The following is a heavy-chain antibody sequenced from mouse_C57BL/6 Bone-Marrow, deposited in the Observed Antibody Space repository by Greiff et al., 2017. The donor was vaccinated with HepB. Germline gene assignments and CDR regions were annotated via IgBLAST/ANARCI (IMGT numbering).Heavy chain of an antibody. CDR2: IYPGSGNT. Sequence: QVQLKESGAELVRPGASVKLSCKASGYTFTDYYINWVKQRPGQGLEWIARIYPGSGNTYYNEKFKGKATLTAEKSSSTAYMQLSSLTSEDSAVYFCAKGLLHYAMDYWGQGTSVTVSS. D-gene: IGHD2-10*01. CDR3: AKGLLHYAMDY. V-gene: IGHV1-76*01. CDR1: GYTFTDYY. J-gene: IGHJ4*01.